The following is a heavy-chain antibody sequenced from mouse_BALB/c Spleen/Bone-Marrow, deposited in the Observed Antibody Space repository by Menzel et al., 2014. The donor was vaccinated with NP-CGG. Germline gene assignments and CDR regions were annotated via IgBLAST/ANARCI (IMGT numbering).Heavy chain of an antibody. CDR1: GFNIKDTY. J-gene: IGHJ3*01. CDR2: IDPANGNT. V-gene: IGHV14-3*02. Sequence: EVQLQQSGAELVKPGASVKLSCTASGFNIKDTYMHWVKQRPEQGLEWIGRIDPANGNTEYDPKFQGKATITADTSSNTAYLQLSSLTSEDTAVYYCARWLPLAYWGQGTLVTVSA. CDR3: ARWLPLAY. D-gene: IGHD2-2*01.